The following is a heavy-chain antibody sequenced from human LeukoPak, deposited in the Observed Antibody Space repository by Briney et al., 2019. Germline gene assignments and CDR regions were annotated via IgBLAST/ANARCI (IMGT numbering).Heavy chain of an antibody. CDR2: ISSSSSTI. CDR1: GFTFSSYS. CDR3: ARGYDFWPFDY. V-gene: IGHV3-48*01. J-gene: IGHJ4*02. D-gene: IGHD3-3*01. Sequence: GGSLRLSCAASGFTFSSYSMNWVRQAPGKGLEWVSYISSSSSTIYYADSVKGRFTIPRDNAKNSLYLQMNSLRAEDTAVYYCARGYDFWPFDYWGQGTLVTVSS.